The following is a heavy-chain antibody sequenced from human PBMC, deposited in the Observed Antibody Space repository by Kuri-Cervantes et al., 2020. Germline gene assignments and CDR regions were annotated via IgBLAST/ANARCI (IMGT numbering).Heavy chain of an antibody. J-gene: IGHJ6*02. D-gene: IGHD1-26*01. V-gene: IGHV1-24*01. CDR2: FDPEDGET. Sequence: ASVKVSCKVSGYTLTELSMHWVRQAPGKGLEWMGGFDPEDGETIYAQKFQGRVTMTRNTSISTAYMELSSLRSEDTAVYYCARATTKPQGYYYYYGMDVWGQGTTVTVSS. CDR3: ARATTKPQGYYYYYGMDV. CDR1: GYTLTELS.